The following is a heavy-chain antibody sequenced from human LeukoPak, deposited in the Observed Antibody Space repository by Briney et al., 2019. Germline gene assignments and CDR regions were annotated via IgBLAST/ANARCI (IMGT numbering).Heavy chain of an antibody. CDR3: AKILTDFDY. Sequence: AGSLRLSCAASGFAFSAYWMHWVRQAPGKGLEWVSRINSDGSSTNYADSVKGRFTVSRDNAKNTLYLQMNGLRAEDTAVYYCAKILTDFDYWGQGTLVTVSS. CDR2: INSDGSST. CDR1: GFAFSAYW. V-gene: IGHV3-74*01. J-gene: IGHJ4*02.